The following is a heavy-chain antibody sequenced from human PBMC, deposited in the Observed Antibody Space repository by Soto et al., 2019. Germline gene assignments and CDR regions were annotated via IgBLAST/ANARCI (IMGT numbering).Heavy chain of an antibody. CDR2: INDNGNT. J-gene: IGHJ6*02. V-gene: IGHV4-59*01. Sequence: QVRLQESGPGLVKPSETLSLTCTVSGGSTSIYYWNWIRQVPGKGLEWIGYINDNGNTNYNPSLMSRATISIDTSKNEFSLTLRSMNAADTAVYYCAREGLARGASAVGTDVWGQGTTVTVSS. D-gene: IGHD3-10*01. CDR3: AREGLARGASAVGTDV. CDR1: GGSTSIYY.